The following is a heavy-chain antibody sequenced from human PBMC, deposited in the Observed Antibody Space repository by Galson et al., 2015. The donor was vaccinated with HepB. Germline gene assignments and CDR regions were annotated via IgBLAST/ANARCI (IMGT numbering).Heavy chain of an antibody. CDR2: IDPSDSYT. V-gene: IGHV5-10-1*01. CDR3: ARRAAYCGGDCSWFDP. Sequence: QSGAEVKKPGESLRISCKGSGYSFTSYWISWMRQMPGKGLEWMGRIDPSDSYTNYSPSFQGHVTISADKSISTAYLQWSSLKASDTAMYYCARRAAYCGGDCSWFDPWGQGTLVTVSS. CDR1: GYSFTSYW. J-gene: IGHJ5*02. D-gene: IGHD2-21*02.